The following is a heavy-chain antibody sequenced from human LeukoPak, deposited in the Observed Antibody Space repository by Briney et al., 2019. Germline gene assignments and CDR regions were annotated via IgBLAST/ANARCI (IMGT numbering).Heavy chain of an antibody. Sequence: GGSLRLSCAASGSTFSSYDMHWVRQATGKGLEWVSAIGTAGDTYYPGSVKGRFTISRENAKNSLYLQMNSLRAGDTAVYYCARVDDEQDAFDIWGQGTMVTVSS. CDR2: IGTAGDT. V-gene: IGHV3-13*01. J-gene: IGHJ3*02. D-gene: IGHD1-1*01. CDR3: ARVDDEQDAFDI. CDR1: GSTFSSYD.